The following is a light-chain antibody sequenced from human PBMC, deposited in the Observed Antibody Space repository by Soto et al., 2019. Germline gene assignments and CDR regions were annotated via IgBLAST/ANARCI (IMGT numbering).Light chain of an antibody. CDR2: DAS. V-gene: IGKV3-11*01. J-gene: IGKJ1*01. CDR1: QSVSNRY. CDR3: QHRSNWPRT. Sequence: EIVLTQSPCTLSLSPGERATLSCRASQSVSNRYLAWYQQKPGQAPRLLIYDASNRATGIPARFSGSGSGTDFTLTISSLEPEDFAVYYCQHRSNWPRTFGQGAKVDIK.